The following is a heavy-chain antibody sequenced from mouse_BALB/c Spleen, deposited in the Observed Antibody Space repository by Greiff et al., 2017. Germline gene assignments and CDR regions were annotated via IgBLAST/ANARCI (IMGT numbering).Heavy chain of an antibody. J-gene: IGHJ4*01. CDR1: GFSLSTYGIG. CDR2: IWWNDNK. V-gene: IGHV8-11*01. Sequence: QVTLKVSGPGILQPSQTLSLTCSFSGFSLSTYGIGVGWIRQPSGKGLEWLAHIWWNDNKYYNTALKSRLTISKDTSNNQVFLKIASVDTADTATYYCARIARSRGSMDYWGQGTSVTVSS. D-gene: IGHD1-1*01. CDR3: ARIARSRGSMDY.